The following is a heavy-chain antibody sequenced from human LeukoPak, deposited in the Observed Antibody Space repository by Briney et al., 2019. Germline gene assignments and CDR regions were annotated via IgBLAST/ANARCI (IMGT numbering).Heavy chain of an antibody. V-gene: IGHV3-23*01. Sequence: GGSLRLSCAASGFTFSSYAMSWVRQAPGKRLEWVSAISGSGGSTYYADSVKGRFTISRDNSKNTLYLQMNSLRAEDTAVYYCAKHDGAAVAGIFDYWGQGTLVTVSS. CDR2: ISGSGGST. CDR1: GFTFSSYA. D-gene: IGHD6-19*01. J-gene: IGHJ4*02. CDR3: AKHDGAAVAGIFDY.